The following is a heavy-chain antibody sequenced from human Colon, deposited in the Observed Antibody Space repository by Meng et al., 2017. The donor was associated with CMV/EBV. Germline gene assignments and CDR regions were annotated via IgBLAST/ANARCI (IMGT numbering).Heavy chain of an antibody. J-gene: IGHJ4*02. Sequence: QGPLVQSGAEVKRPGASVKVSCKTSGYTFSDYHIHWVRQAPGQGLEWMGWINSNSGATDYAQKFQGRFTMTRDTSITTVYMELSSLRSDDTAVYYCARDPSGSRVPFDYWGQGSLVTVSS. CDR2: INSNSGAT. D-gene: IGHD1-26*01. V-gene: IGHV1-2*02. CDR3: ARDPSGSRVPFDY. CDR1: GYTFSDYH.